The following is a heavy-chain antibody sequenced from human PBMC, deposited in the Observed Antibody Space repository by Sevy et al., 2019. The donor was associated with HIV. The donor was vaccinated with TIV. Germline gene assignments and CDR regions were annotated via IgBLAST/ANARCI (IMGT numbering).Heavy chain of an antibody. CDR2: IWYDGSNK. J-gene: IGHJ6*02. D-gene: IGHD3-22*01. CDR3: ARAKDYYDSSGYYSPYYYHYGMDV. CDR1: GFTFSSYG. Sequence: GGSLRLSCAASGFTFSSYGMHWVRQAPGKGLEWVVVIWYDGSNKYYADSVKGRFTISRDNSKNTPYLQMNSLRAEDTAVYYCARAKDYYDSSGYYSPYYYHYGMDVWGQGTTVTVSS. V-gene: IGHV3-33*01.